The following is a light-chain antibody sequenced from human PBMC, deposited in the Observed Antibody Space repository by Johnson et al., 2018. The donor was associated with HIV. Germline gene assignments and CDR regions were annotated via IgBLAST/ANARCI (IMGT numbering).Light chain of an antibody. CDR2: ENN. CDR1: TSNIGNNY. J-gene: IGLJ1*01. CDR3: GIGDSSRSAYV. V-gene: IGLV1-51*02. Sequence: QSVLTQPPSVSAAPGQKVTIYCSGSTSNIGNNYVSWYQQFPGTAPKLLIYENNKRPSGIPDRFSGSKSGTSATLGITGLQPGDEADYYCGIGDSSRSAYVFGTGTKVTVL.